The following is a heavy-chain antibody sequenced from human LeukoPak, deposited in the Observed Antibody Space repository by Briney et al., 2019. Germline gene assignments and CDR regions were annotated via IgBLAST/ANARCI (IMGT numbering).Heavy chain of an antibody. Sequence: TGGSLRLSCAASGFTFSNAWMSWVRQAPGKGLEWVGRIKSKTDGGTTDYAAPVKGRFTISRDDSKNTLYLQMNSLKTEDTAVYYCTTGVDSYYYGSGSPWVFDYWGQGTLVTVSS. J-gene: IGHJ4*02. CDR2: IKSKTDGGTT. V-gene: IGHV3-15*01. D-gene: IGHD3-10*01. CDR3: TTGVDSYYYGSGSPWVFDY. CDR1: GFTFSNAW.